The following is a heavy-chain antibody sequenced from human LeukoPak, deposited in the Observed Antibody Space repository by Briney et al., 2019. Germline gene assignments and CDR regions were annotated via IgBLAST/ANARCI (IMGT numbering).Heavy chain of an antibody. CDR1: GFTFSSYA. V-gene: IGHV3-30-3*01. CDR2: ISYDGSNK. J-gene: IGHJ4*02. Sequence: GGSLRLSCAASGFTFSSYAMHWVRQAPGKGLEWVAVISYDGSNKYYADSVKGRFTISRDNSKNTLYLQMNSLRAEDTAVYYCARDSVFWSGYYDYGGQGPRVTVSS. D-gene: IGHD3-3*01. CDR3: ARDSVFWSGYYDY.